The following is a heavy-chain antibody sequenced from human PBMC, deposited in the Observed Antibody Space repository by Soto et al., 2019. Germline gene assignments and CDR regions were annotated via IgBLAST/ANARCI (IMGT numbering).Heavy chain of an antibody. Sequence: QVQLVESGGGVVQPGTSLRLSCAASGFLFSRFGMHWVRQAPGKGLEWVAVIVNDGGTKDYADSVRGRFTISRDNSRNTLFLEMSSLRVEDTAIYDCARDDEYDDNGLDYWGQGTLVTVSS. CDR1: GFLFSRFG. CDR3: ARDDEYDDNGLDY. J-gene: IGHJ4*02. D-gene: IGHD1-1*01. V-gene: IGHV3-33*01. CDR2: IVNDGGTK.